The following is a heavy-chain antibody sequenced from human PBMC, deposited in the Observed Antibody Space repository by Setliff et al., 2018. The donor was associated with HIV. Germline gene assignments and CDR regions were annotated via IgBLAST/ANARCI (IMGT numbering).Heavy chain of an antibody. CDR2: ISYSGTT. Sequence: TLSLTCTVSGGSISSGGYYWSWIRQHPGKGLEWIGYISYSGTTYYNPSLKSRITMSLDTSKSHFSLNLSSVTAADTAVYYCARVHQKVAAYYYYYVDVWGKGTTVTVSS. V-gene: IGHV4-31*03. D-gene: IGHD2-15*01. CDR3: ARVHQKVAAYYYYYVDV. CDR1: GGSISSGGYY. J-gene: IGHJ6*03.